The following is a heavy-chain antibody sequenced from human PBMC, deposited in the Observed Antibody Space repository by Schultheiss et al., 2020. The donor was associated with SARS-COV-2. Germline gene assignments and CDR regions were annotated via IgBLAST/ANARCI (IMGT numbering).Heavy chain of an antibody. CDR1: GFTFSRYA. V-gene: IGHV3-9*03. D-gene: IGHD6-13*01. Sequence: GGSLRLSCAASGFTFSRYAMTWIRQAPGKGLEWVSGISWNSGSIGYADSVKGRFTISRDNAKNSLYLQMNSLRAEDMALYYCAKDLAAAATGDFDYWGQGTLVTVSS. CDR2: ISWNSGSI. J-gene: IGHJ4*02. CDR3: AKDLAAAATGDFDY.